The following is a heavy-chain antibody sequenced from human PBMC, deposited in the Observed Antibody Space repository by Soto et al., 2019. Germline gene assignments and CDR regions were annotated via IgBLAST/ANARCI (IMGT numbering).Heavy chain of an antibody. D-gene: IGHD3-9*01. CDR2: IKQDGSEK. CDR3: ARDVYDILTGYGPGGMDV. CDR1: GFTFSSYL. V-gene: IGHV3-7*01. Sequence: PGGSPRLSCAASGFTFSSYLMSWVRQAPGKGLEWVANIKQDGSEKYYVDSVKGRFTISRDNAKNSLYLQMNSLRAEDTAVYYCARDVYDILTGYGPGGMDVWGQGTTVSVSS. J-gene: IGHJ6*02.